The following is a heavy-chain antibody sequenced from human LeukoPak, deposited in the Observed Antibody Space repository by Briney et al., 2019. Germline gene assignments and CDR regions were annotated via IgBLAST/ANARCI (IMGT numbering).Heavy chain of an antibody. Sequence: SVKVSCKASGGTFSSYAISWVRQAPGQGLEWMGRIIPIFGIANYAQKFQGRVTITADKPTSTAYMELSSLRSEDTAVYYCARESRSGYDWDYWGQGTLVTVSS. V-gene: IGHV1-69*04. CDR1: GGTFSSYA. CDR2: IIPIFGIA. J-gene: IGHJ4*02. CDR3: ARESRSGYDWDY. D-gene: IGHD5-12*01.